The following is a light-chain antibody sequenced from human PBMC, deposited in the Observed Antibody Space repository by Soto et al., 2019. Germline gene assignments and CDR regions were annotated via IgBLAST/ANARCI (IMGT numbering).Light chain of an antibody. CDR1: SGHNSYA. V-gene: IGLV4-69*01. J-gene: IGLJ3*02. CDR3: QTWSTDIRV. Sequence: QSVLPQPPSASASLGASVQLTCTLSSGHNSYAIAWHQQQPEKGPRYLMKLNSDGSHSKGDGIPDRFSGSSSGAERYLTISSLQSEDEADYYCQTWSTDIRVFGGGTKLTVL. CDR2: LNSDGSH.